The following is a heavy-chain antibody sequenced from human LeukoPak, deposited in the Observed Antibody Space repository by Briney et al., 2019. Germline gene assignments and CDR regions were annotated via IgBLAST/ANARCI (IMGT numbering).Heavy chain of an antibody. V-gene: IGHV4-39*01. CDR1: GXSIISSSYY. CDR3: ATWASRDWYFDL. Sequence: PSETLSLTCTVSGXSIISSSYYWGWIRQPPGRGLEWIGTISYRGTSYYNPSLKSRVTISVDTSKNQFSLKLSSVTAADTAVYHCATWASRDWYFDLWGRGTLVTVSS. J-gene: IGHJ2*01. CDR2: ISYRGTS.